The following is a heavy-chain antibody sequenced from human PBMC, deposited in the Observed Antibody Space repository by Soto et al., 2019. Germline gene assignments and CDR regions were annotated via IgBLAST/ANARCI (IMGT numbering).Heavy chain of an antibody. Sequence: PGGSLRLSCAASGFTVSSNYMSWVRQAPGKGLEWVSVIYSGGSTYYADSVKGRFTISRHNSKNTLYLQMNSLRAEDTAVYYCARVATDFWSGYPYPYYYMAVWGKGTTVTVSS. CDR1: GFTVSSNY. D-gene: IGHD3-3*01. CDR3: ARVATDFWSGYPYPYYYMAV. CDR2: IYSGGST. J-gene: IGHJ6*03. V-gene: IGHV3-53*04.